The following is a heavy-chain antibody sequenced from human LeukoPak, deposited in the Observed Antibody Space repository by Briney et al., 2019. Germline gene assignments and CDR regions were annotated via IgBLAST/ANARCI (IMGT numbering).Heavy chain of an antibody. CDR3: ARQRYSSSWYFDY. Sequence: SETLSLTCTVSGGSISSYYWSWIRQPPGKGLEWIGYIYYSGSTNYNPSLKSRVTISVDTSNNQFSLKLSSVTAADTAVYYCARQRYSSSWYFDYWGQGTLVTVSS. J-gene: IGHJ4*02. CDR2: IYYSGST. D-gene: IGHD6-13*01. CDR1: GGSISSYY. V-gene: IGHV4-59*08.